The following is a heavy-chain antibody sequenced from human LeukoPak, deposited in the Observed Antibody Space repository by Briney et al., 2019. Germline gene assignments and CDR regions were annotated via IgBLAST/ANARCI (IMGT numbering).Heavy chain of an antibody. D-gene: IGHD2-8*01. V-gene: IGHV1-24*01. J-gene: IGHJ4*02. CDR1: GYTLTELS. Sequence: ASVKVSCKVSGYTLTELSMHWVRQAPGKGLEWMGGFDPEDCETIYAQKFQGRVTMTEDKSTDTAYTEPSRLRSEDTAVYYCAKLVNGNFDYWGQGTLVTVSS. CDR3: AKLVNGNFDY. CDR2: FDPEDCET.